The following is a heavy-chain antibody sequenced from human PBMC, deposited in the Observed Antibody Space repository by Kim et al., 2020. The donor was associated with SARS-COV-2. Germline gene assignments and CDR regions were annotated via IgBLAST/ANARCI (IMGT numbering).Heavy chain of an antibody. J-gene: IGHJ3*02. Sequence: SETLSLTCAVSGGSISSSNWWSWVRQPPGKGLEWIGEIYHSGSTNYNPSLKSRVTISVDKSKNQFSLKLSSVTAADTAVYYCARYSSSWHKSACDIWGQGTMVTVAS. CDR2: IYHSGST. D-gene: IGHD6-13*01. CDR3: ARYSSSWHKSACDI. CDR1: GGSISSSNW. V-gene: IGHV4-4*02.